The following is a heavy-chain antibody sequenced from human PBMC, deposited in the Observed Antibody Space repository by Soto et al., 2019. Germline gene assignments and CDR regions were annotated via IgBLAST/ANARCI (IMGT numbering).Heavy chain of an antibody. D-gene: IGHD5-18*01. CDR3: AVTNRGYSYGPDAFDI. J-gene: IGHJ3*02. CDR2: IYPGDSDT. CDR1: GYSFTSYW. V-gene: IGHV5-51*01. Sequence: GESLKISCKGSGYSFTSYWIGWVRQMPGKGLEWMGIIYPGDSDTRYSPSFQGQVTISADKSISTAYLQWSSLKASDTAMYYCAVTNRGYSYGPDAFDIWGQGTMVTVSS.